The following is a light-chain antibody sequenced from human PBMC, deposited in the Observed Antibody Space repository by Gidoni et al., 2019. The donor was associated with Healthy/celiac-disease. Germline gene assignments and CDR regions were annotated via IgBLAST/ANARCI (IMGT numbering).Light chain of an antibody. Sequence: DIQMTQSPSSLSASVGDRVTITCRASQSISSCLNWYQQKPGKAPKLLIYAASSLQSGVPSRFSGRGSGTDFTLTISSLQPEDFATYYCQQSYRAPWTFGQGTRVEIK. J-gene: IGKJ1*01. V-gene: IGKV1-39*01. CDR3: QQSYRAPWT. CDR2: AAS. CDR1: QSISSC.